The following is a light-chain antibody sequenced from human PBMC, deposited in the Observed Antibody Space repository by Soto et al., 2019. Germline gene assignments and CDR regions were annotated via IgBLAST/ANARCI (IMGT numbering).Light chain of an antibody. CDR1: QSIGNW. V-gene: IGKV1-5*01. J-gene: IGKJ2*01. CDR3: QQYHTYYT. Sequence: DIQMTQSPSTLSASVGDRVTITCRASQSIGNWLAWYQQKPGKAPKLLIYNASSLERGVPSRFSGSGSGTEFSLTISSLQHDDFATYYCQQYHTYYTFGQGTNLEIK. CDR2: NAS.